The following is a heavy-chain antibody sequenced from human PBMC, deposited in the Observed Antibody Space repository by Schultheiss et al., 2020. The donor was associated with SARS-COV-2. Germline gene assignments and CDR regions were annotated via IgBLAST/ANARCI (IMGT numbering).Heavy chain of an antibody. J-gene: IGHJ6*02. CDR3: ARDKRRYYDSSGYYYHDYYYYGMDV. CDR1: GFTFSSYA. D-gene: IGHD3-22*01. V-gene: IGHV3-20*04. CDR2: IRWNSVSI. Sequence: GGSLRLSCAASGFTFSSYAMSWVRQAPGKGLEWVSSIRWNSVSIDYANSVKGRFTTSRDNAKNTLYLQMNSLRAEDTAVYYCARDKRRYYDSSGYYYHDYYYYGMDVWGQGTTVTVSS.